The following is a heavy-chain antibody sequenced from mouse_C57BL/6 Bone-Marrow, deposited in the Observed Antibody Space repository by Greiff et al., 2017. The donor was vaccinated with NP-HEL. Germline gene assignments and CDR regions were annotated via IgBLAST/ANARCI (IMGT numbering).Heavy chain of an antibody. CDR1: GFTFSSYA. CDR3: ARLLRRGAWFAY. V-gene: IGHV5-4*03. J-gene: IGHJ3*01. CDR2: ISDGGSYT. D-gene: IGHD1-1*01. Sequence: DVKLVESGGGLVKPGGSLKLSCAASGFTFSSYAMSWVRQTPEKRLEWVATISDGGSYTYYPDNVKGRFTISRDNAKNNLYLQMSHLKSEDTAMYYCARLLRRGAWFAYWGQGTLVTVSA.